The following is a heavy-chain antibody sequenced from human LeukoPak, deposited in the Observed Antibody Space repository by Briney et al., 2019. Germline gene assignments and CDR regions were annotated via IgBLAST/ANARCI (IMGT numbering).Heavy chain of an antibody. D-gene: IGHD6-19*01. CDR3: ARGGHSGWYGPDSVDY. J-gene: IGHJ4*02. CDR2: IIPIFSTA. V-gene: IGHV1-69*13. Sequence: SVKVSCKASGGTFSSYAISWARQAPAQGLEWMGGIIPIFSTANSAQKFQGRVTITADESTSTAYMELSSLRSEDTAVYYCARGGHSGWYGPDSVDYWGQGSLVTVSS. CDR1: GGTFSSYA.